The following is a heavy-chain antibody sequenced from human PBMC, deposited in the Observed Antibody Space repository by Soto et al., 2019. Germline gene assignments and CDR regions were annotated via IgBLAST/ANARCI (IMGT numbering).Heavy chain of an antibody. V-gene: IGHV3-72*01. CDR1: GFTFSNYY. CDR2: SKNKADSYIT. CDR3: TVWGLGEDFWAA. Sequence: GSLRLSCAASGFTFSNYYMDWVRQAPGKGLEWVGRSKNKADSYITEYAASVKGRFSISRDASKNSLYLQMNSLKTEDTAVYFCTVWGLGEDFWAAWGQGILVTVSS. D-gene: IGHD3-16*01. J-gene: IGHJ4*02.